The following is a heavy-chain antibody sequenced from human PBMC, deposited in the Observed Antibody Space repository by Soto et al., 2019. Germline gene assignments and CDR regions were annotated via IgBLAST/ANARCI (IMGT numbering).Heavy chain of an antibody. D-gene: IGHD2-15*01. J-gene: IGHJ1*01. Sequence: QVQLQESGPGLVKPSQTLSLTCTVSGGSIRSGDYYWSWIRQPPGKGLEWIGYIYYRGSTYYNPSLKSRVTISVDTSKFQCSLKLSSVTAADSGVYYCAGATLGCCQHWGQGTLVTVSS. CDR2: IYYRGST. V-gene: IGHV4-30-4*01. CDR1: GGSIRSGDYY. CDR3: AGATLGCCQH.